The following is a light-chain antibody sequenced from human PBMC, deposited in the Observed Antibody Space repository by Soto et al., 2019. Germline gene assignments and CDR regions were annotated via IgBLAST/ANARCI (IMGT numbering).Light chain of an antibody. V-gene: IGKV3-11*01. CDR3: QQRSNWPPLT. Sequence: EIVLTQSPATLSLSPGQGATLSCRASQSISSNLAWDQHQRGQAPRLLIYDASTRATGIPGRFSGSGSVTDFTLTISSLEPEDFAVYDCQQRSNWPPLTFGVGTKVEIK. CDR1: QSISSN. CDR2: DAS. J-gene: IGKJ4*01.